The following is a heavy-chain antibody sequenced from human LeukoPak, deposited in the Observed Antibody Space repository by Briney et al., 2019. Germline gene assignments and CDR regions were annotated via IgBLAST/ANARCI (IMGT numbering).Heavy chain of an antibody. V-gene: IGHV1-18*01. Sequence: ASVKVSCKASGYTFTSYGISWVRQAPGQGLEWVGWISPYNGNTDYAQKLQGRVTMTTDTSTSTAYMELRSLRSDDTAVYYCARFCDSSGVDWYFDLWGRGTLVTVSS. CDR1: GYTFTSYG. J-gene: IGHJ2*01. CDR2: ISPYNGNT. D-gene: IGHD3-22*01. CDR3: ARFCDSSGVDWYFDL.